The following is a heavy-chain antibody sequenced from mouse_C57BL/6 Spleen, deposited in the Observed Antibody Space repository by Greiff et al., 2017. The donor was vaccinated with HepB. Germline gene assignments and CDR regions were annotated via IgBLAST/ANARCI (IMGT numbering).Heavy chain of an antibody. J-gene: IGHJ1*03. V-gene: IGHV1-63*01. CDR2: IYPGGGYT. CDR3: ARGITTVVADPYWYFDV. Sequence: QVQLQQSGAELVRPGTSVKMSCKASGYTFTNYWIGWAKQRPGHGLEWIGDIYPGGGYTNYNEKFKGKATLTADKSSSTAYMQFSSLTSEDSAIYYCARGITTVVADPYWYFDVWGTGTTVTVSS. CDR1: GYTFTNYW. D-gene: IGHD1-1*01.